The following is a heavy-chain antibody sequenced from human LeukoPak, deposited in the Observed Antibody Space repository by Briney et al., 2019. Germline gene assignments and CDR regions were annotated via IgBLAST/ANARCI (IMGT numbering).Heavy chain of an antibody. CDR1: GFTFSSYA. D-gene: IGHD4-23*01. V-gene: IGHV3-23*01. CDR3: AKGPTTVVGGGYFDY. Sequence: GGSLRLSCAASGFTFSSYAMSWVRQAPGKGLEWVSAVSGSGGSTYYADSVKGRFTISRDNSKNTLYLQMNSLRAEDTAVYYCAKGPTTVVGGGYFDYWGQGTLVTVSS. J-gene: IGHJ4*02. CDR2: VSGSGGST.